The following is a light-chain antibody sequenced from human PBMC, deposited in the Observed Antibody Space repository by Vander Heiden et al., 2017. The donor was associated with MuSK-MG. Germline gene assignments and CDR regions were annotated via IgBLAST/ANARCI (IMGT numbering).Light chain of an antibody. CDR1: QAARRW. CDR3: QVDKVDPWT. J-gene: IGKJ2*02. Sequence: DIHTTHSPCTPSASLGHRVPITCRASQAARRWLAYYQQERWKAPKVLIYQASSLESRVPSRYTGSRSPTEFTITIIRLQPDDLATYYCQVDKVDPWTLGQGTKLEIK. V-gene: IGKV1-5*03. CDR2: QAS.